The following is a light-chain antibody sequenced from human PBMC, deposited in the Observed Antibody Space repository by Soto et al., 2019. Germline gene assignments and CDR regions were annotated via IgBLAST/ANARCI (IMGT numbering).Light chain of an antibody. V-gene: IGKV3-20*01. CDR2: DAS. CDR1: QTVRNNY. J-gene: IGKJ1*01. CDR3: QQCGSLPGT. Sequence: EFVLTQSPGTLSLSPGERATLSCRASQTVRNNYLAWYQQKPGQAPRLLIYDASSRATGIPDRFSGGGSGTDFTLTISRLEPEDFAVYYCQQCGSLPGTFGQGTKVDIK.